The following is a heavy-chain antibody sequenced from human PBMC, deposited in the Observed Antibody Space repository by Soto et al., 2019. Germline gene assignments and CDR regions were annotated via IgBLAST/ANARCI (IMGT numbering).Heavy chain of an antibody. Sequence: SETLSLTCTVSGGSISSGDYYWSWIRQPPGKGLEWIGYIYYSGSTYYNPSLKSRVTISVDTSKNQFSLKLSSVTAADTAVYYCASRVNWNYAWMFDPWGQGTLVTVSS. CDR1: GGSISSGDYY. D-gene: IGHD1-7*01. V-gene: IGHV4-30-4*01. J-gene: IGHJ5*02. CDR2: IYYSGST. CDR3: ASRVNWNYAWMFDP.